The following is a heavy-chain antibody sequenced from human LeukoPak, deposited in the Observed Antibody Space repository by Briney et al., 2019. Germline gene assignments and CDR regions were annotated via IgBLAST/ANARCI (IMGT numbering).Heavy chain of an antibody. CDR3: ARETCSSTSCSTDY. D-gene: IGHD2-2*01. V-gene: IGHV3-74*01. CDR2: IKGDGIST. Sequence: GGSLRLSCAASGFDFSSNWMHWVRHAPGQGLVWVSRIKGDGISTNYADSVKGRFTISRDNSKNTLYLQMNSLGAEDTAVYYCARETCSSTSCSTDYWGQGTLVTVSS. J-gene: IGHJ4*02. CDR1: GFDFSSNW.